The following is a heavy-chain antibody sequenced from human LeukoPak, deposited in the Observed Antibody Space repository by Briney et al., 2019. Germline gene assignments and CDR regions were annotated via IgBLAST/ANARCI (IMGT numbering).Heavy chain of an antibody. D-gene: IGHD2/OR15-2a*01. V-gene: IGHV3-43D*03. Sequence: PGGSLRLSCAASGFTFDDYAMHWVRQASGKGLEWVSHITWDGGSTHYADSVEGRFTISRDNRENSLYLQTNSLRPEDTALYYCAKDRAARGRGNYFYMDVWGKGTTVTVSS. CDR1: GFTFDDYA. J-gene: IGHJ6*03. CDR3: AKDRAARGRGNYFYMDV. CDR2: ITWDGGST.